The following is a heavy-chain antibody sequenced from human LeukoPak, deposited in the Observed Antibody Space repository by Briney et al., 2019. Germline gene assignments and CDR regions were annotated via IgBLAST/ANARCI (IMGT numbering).Heavy chain of an antibody. CDR3: ARRTRGSGSSDY. CDR2: ISYDGSNK. Sequence: GGSLRLSCAASGFTFSSYAMHWVRQAPGKGLEWVAVISYDGSNKYYADSVKGRFTISRDNSKNTLYLQMNSLRAEDTAVYYCARRTRGSGSSDYWGQGTLVTVSS. CDR1: GFTFSSYA. J-gene: IGHJ4*02. V-gene: IGHV3-30-3*01. D-gene: IGHD3-10*01.